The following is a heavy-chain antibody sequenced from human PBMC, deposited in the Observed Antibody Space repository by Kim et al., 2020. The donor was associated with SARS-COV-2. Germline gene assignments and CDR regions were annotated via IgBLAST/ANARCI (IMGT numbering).Heavy chain of an antibody. J-gene: IGHJ6*02. CDR1: GFTFSSYG. CDR2: ISYDGSNK. D-gene: IGHD3-10*01. V-gene: IGHV3-30*18. CDR3: AKESGSGSYYAWTYYYYGGR. Sequence: GGSLRLSCAASGFTFSSYGMHWVRQAPGKGLEWVAVISYDGSNKYYADSVKGRFTISRDNSKNTLYLQMNSLRAEDTAVYYCAKESGSGSYYAWTYYYYGGRLGPRDHGHRLL.